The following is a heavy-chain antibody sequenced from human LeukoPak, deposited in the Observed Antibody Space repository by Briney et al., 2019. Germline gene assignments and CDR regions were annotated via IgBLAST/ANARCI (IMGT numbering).Heavy chain of an antibody. V-gene: IGHV1-3*01. Sequence: ASVKVSCRASGYPFTSCAMHWVRQAPGQRLEWMGWINVGNGNTEYSQKFQGRVTITRDTPATTTYMELSSLRSEDTAAYYCARVDGSGPNAPNDCWGQGSLVTVSS. D-gene: IGHD3-10*01. CDR3: ARVDGSGPNAPNDC. CDR2: INVGNGNT. J-gene: IGHJ4*02. CDR1: GYPFTSCA.